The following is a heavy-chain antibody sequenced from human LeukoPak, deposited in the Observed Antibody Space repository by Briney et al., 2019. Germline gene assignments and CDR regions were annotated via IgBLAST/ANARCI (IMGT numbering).Heavy chain of an antibody. CDR2: IYYGGST. CDR3: AREFVVPAVPPSENNWFDP. Sequence: SSETLSLTCTASGGSISSYYWSWIRQPPGKGLEWIGYIYYGGSTNYNPSLKSRVTISVDTSKNQFSLKLSSVTAADTAVYYCAREFVVPAVPPSENNWFDPWGQGTLVTVSS. D-gene: IGHD2-2*01. V-gene: IGHV4-59*01. CDR1: GGSISSYY. J-gene: IGHJ5*02.